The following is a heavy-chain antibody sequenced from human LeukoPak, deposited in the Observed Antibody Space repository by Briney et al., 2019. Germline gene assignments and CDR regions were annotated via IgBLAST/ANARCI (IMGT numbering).Heavy chain of an antibody. V-gene: IGHV3-7*01. Sequence: GGSLRLTCAASGFSFGDYWMNWARQAPGKGLEWVANIKQDGSDKAYVDSVRGRFTISRDNARQSLYLQMSDLRAEDTAVYYCATYTHWVAGDVWGQGTTVTVSS. D-gene: IGHD3-16*01. CDR2: IKQDGSDK. CDR3: ATYTHWVAGDV. J-gene: IGHJ6*02. CDR1: GFSFGDYW.